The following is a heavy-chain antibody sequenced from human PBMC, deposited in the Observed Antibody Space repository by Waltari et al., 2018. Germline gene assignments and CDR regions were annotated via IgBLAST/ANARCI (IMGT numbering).Heavy chain of an antibody. CDR2: STNKATSYTK. CDR3: VRGKKGFDY. J-gene: IGHJ4*02. V-gene: IGHV3-72*01. CDR1: VFTSRDHT. Sequence: EVQLLEFGGGLVHPGGPLGPSLVLLVFTSRDHTMARFRPTPGMGLEWVGRSTNKATSYTKIYAASVKGRFSVSRDDSKNSLYLQMDSLKTEDTAVYYCVRGKKGFDYWGQGALVIVSS.